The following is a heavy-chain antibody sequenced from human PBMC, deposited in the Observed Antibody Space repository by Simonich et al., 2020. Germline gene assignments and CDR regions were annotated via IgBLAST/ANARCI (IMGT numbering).Heavy chain of an antibody. CDR3: ARVGYSNYYYYGMDV. J-gene: IGHJ6*02. Sequence: QVQLQESGPGLVKPSETLSLTCAVSGYAISSGYYWGWIRQPPGNGLEWIGSINHSGITYYTPSLKRRVTISVDTSKNQFSLKLSSVTAADTAVYYCARVGYSNYYYYGMDVWGQGTTVTVSS. CDR2: INHSGIT. V-gene: IGHV4-38-2*01. CDR1: GYAISSGYY. D-gene: IGHD6-13*01.